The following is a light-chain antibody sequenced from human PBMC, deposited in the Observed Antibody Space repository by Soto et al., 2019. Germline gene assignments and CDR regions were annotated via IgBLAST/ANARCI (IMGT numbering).Light chain of an antibody. CDR1: SGDVGAYNY. V-gene: IGLV2-14*01. Sequence: QSVLTRPASVSGSPGQSITRSCTGTSGDVGAYNYVSWYQQHPGKALRLMIYDVSNRPSGASNRFSGSKSGNTASLTISGLQAEDEADYYCGSYTSSSTYVFGTGTKVTVL. J-gene: IGLJ1*01. CDR2: DVS. CDR3: GSYTSSSTYV.